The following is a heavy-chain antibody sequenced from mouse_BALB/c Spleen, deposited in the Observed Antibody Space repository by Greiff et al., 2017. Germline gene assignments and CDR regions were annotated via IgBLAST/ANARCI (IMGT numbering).Heavy chain of an antibody. CDR1: GFTFSSFG. D-gene: IGHD6-5*01. CDR3: ARSAYERYFDV. Sequence: EVQGVASGGGLVQPGGSRKLSCAASGFTFSSFGMHWVRQAPAKGLEWVAYISSGSSTIYYADTVKGRFTISSDNPKNTLFLQMTSLRSEDTAMYYCARSAYERYFDVWGAGTTVTVSA. CDR2: ISSGSSTI. J-gene: IGHJ1*01. V-gene: IGHV5-17*02.